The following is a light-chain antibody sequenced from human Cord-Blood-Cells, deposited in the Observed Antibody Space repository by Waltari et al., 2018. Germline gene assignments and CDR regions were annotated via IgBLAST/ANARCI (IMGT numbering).Light chain of an antibody. CDR1: QSVLYSSNNKNY. Sequence: DIVMTQSPDSLAVSLGERATIHCKSSQSVLYSSNNKNYLAWYQQKPGQPHKLLIYWASTRESGVPERFSGSGSGTEFTRTISSLQAEDVAVYYCEQYYSTPLTFGGGTKVEIK. V-gene: IGKV4-1*01. CDR2: WAS. CDR3: EQYYSTPLT. J-gene: IGKJ4*01.